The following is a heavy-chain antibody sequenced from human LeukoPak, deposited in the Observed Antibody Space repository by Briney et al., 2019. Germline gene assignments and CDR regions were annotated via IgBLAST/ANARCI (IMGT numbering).Heavy chain of an antibody. D-gene: IGHD5-24*01. V-gene: IGHV1-18*01. Sequence: ASVKVSCKASGYTFTSYGISWVRQAPGQGLEWMGWISAYNGNTNYAQKLQGRVTMTTDTSTSTAYMELRSLRSDDTAVYYCASGPDDGRGGYLFDYWGQGTLVTVSS. CDR2: ISAYNGNT. J-gene: IGHJ4*02. CDR1: GYTFTSYG. CDR3: ASGPDDGRGGYLFDY.